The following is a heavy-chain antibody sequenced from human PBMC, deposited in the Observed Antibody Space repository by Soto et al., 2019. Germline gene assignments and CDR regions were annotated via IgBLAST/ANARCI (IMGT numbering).Heavy chain of an antibody. CDR3: ARAVAAGANEIYYYYGIDV. J-gene: IGHJ6*02. V-gene: IGHV2-26*01. CDR1: GFSLSNARMG. Sequence: SGPTLVNPTETLTLTCTVSGFSLSNARMGVSWIRQPPGKALEWLAHIFSNDEKSYSTSLKSRLTISKDTSKSQVVLTMTNMDPMDTATYSCARAVAAGANEIYYYYGIDVWGQGTTVTVSS. CDR2: IFSNDEK. D-gene: IGHD6-13*01.